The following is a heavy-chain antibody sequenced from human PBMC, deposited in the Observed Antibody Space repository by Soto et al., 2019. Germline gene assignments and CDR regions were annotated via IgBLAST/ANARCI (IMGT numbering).Heavy chain of an antibody. CDR2: ISGSGGST. Sequence: GGSLRLSCSASGFTFSNYAMSWVRQAPGKGLEWVSAISGSGGSTYYTDSVKGRYTISRDNSKNTVSLQMNSLRAEDTAVYHCAKNSCSGGTCRSYYYYAMNVWGQGTTGTVSS. J-gene: IGHJ6*02. D-gene: IGHD2-15*01. CDR1: GFTFSNYA. CDR3: AKNSCSGGTCRSYYYYAMNV. V-gene: IGHV3-23*01.